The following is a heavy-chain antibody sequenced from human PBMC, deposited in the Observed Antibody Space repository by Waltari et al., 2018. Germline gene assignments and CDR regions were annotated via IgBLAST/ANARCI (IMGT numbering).Heavy chain of an antibody. D-gene: IGHD5-18*01. CDR1: GGTFSRYA. V-gene: IGHV1-69*01. CDR2: IIPIFGTA. CDR3: ARPRYSYGSYYYYYYGMDV. Sequence: QVQLVQSGAEVKKPGSSVQVSCKASGGTFSRYAISWVRRAPGHGLEWMGGIIPIFGTANYAQKFQGRVTITADESTSTAYMELSSLRSEDTAVYYCARPRYSYGSYYYYYYGMDVWGQGTTVTVSS. J-gene: IGHJ6*02.